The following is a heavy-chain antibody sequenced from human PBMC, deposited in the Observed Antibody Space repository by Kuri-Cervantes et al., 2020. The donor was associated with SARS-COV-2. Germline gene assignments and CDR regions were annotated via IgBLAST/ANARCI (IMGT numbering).Heavy chain of an antibody. CDR3: ARVGRAGPFDY. D-gene: IGHD6-13*01. CDR1: GYSISSGYY. J-gene: IGHJ4*02. Sequence: GSLRLSCTVSGYSISSGYYWGWIRQPPGKGLEWIGSIYHSGSTYYNPSLKSRVTISVDTSENQFSLKLSSVTAADTAVYYCARVGRAGPFDYWGQGTLVTVSS. V-gene: IGHV4-38-2*02. CDR2: IYHSGST.